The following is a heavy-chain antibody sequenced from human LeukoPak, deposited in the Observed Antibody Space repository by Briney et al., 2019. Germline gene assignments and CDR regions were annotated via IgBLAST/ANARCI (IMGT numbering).Heavy chain of an antibody. D-gene: IGHD2-15*01. CDR2: IYYSGST. CDR1: GGSISSSSYY. V-gene: IGHV4-39*07. Sequence: SETLSLTCTVSGGSISSSSYYWGWIRQPPGKGLEWIGSIYYSGSTYYNPSLKSRVTISVDTSKNQFSLKLSSVTAADTAVYYCARVHGGYCSGGSCANFDYWGQGTLVTVSS. CDR3: ARVHGGYCSGGSCANFDY. J-gene: IGHJ4*02.